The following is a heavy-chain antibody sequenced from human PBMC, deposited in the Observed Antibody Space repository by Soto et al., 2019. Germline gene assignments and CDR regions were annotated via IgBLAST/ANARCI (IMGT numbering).Heavy chain of an antibody. CDR3: AKGGLRDIPDRLQFDY. J-gene: IGHJ4*02. Sequence: GGSLRLSCAASGFTFSSYAMSWVRQAPGKGLEWVSAISGSAGSTYYADSVKGRFTISRDNSKNTLFLQMNSLRVDDTAVYYCAKGGLRDIPDRLQFDYWGQGTLVIVSS. CDR1: GFTFSSYA. CDR2: ISGSAGST. V-gene: IGHV3-23*01. D-gene: IGHD4-17*01.